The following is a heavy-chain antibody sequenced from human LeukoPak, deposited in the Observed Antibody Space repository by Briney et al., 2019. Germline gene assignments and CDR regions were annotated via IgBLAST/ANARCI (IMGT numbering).Heavy chain of an antibody. CDR3: ARQYCSGGSCGLDY. CDR2: ISSSGSTI. J-gene: IGHJ4*02. CDR1: GFTFSIYE. V-gene: IGHV3-48*03. D-gene: IGHD2-15*01. Sequence: GGSLRLSCAASGFTFSIYEMNWVRQAPGKGLEWVSYISSSGSTIYYADSVKGRFTISRGNAKNSLYLQMNSLRAEDTAVYYCARQYCSGGSCGLDYWGQGTLVTVSS.